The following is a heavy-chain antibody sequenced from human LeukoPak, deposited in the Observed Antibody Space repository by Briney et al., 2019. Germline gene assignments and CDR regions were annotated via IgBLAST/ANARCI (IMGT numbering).Heavy chain of an antibody. CDR3: ARGVGTYYDFWSGYYRAVRWFDP. Sequence: SQTLSLTCTVSGGSISSGDYYWRWIRQPPGKGLEWIGYIYYSGSTYYNPSLKSRVTISVDTSKNQSSLKLSSVTAADTAVYYCARGVGTYYDFWSGYYRAVRWFDPWGQGTLVTVSS. J-gene: IGHJ5*02. V-gene: IGHV4-30-4*08. D-gene: IGHD3-3*01. CDR2: IYYSGST. CDR1: GGSISSGDYY.